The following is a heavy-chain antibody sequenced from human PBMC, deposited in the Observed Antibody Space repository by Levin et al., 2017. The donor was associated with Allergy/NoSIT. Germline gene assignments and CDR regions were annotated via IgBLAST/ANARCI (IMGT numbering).Heavy chain of an antibody. D-gene: IGHD6-6*01. Sequence: NASETLSLTCTVSGGSISSGGYYWSWIRQHPGKGLEWIGYIYYSGITYYNPSLKSRVTISVDTSKNHFSLKLSSVTAADTAVYYCARVHSSSSFFDYWGQGTLVTVSS. CDR2: IYYSGIT. CDR1: GGSISSGGYY. V-gene: IGHV4-31*03. CDR3: ARVHSSSSFFDY. J-gene: IGHJ4*02.